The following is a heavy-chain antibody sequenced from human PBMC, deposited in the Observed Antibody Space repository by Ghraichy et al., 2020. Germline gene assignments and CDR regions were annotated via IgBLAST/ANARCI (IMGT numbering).Heavy chain of an antibody. D-gene: IGHD3-10*01. Sequence: ASVKVSCKASGYTFTSYGISWVREAPGQGLEWMGWISAYNGNTNYAQKLQGRVTMTTDTSTSTAYMELRSLRSDDTAVYYCARDSEYYYGSGFDYWGQGTLVTVSS. CDR2: ISAYNGNT. J-gene: IGHJ4*02. V-gene: IGHV1-18*04. CDR3: ARDSEYYYGSGFDY. CDR1: GYTFTSYG.